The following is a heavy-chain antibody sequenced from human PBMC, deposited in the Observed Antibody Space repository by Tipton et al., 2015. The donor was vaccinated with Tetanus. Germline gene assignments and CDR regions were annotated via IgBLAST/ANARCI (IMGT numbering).Heavy chain of an antibody. J-gene: IGHJ4*02. V-gene: IGHV4-30-2*01. Sequence: TLSLTCAVSGDSISSAGYSWSWIRQPPGKGLEWIGFIYHNGGTYYNPSLKSRATISVDRSKNQFSLKLSPVTAADTAVYFCARGGTMVHGVILQDHFYYRGQGTLVTVSS. CDR1: GDSISSAGYS. CDR3: ARGGTMVHGVILQDHFYY. D-gene: IGHD3-10*01. CDR2: IYHNGGT.